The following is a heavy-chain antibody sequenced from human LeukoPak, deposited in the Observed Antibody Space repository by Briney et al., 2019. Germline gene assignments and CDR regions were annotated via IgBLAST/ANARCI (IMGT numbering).Heavy chain of an antibody. CDR3: ARHAGQWLAYYFDY. V-gene: IGHV1-18*01. CDR2: FSAYNGNT. CDR1: GYTFTSYG. Sequence: ASAKVSCKASGYTFTSYGISWVRQAPGQGLEWMGWFSAYNGNTNYAQKLQGRVTMTTDTSTSTAYMELRSLRSDDTAVYYCARHAGQWLAYYFDYWGQGTLVTVSS. D-gene: IGHD6-19*01. J-gene: IGHJ4*02.